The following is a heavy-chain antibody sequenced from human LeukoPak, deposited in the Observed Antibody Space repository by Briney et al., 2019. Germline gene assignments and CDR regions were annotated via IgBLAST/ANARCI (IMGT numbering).Heavy chain of an antibody. D-gene: IGHD3-9*01. V-gene: IGHV4-34*01. CDR3: ARLSITIFYPHYMDV. CDR2: INHSGSS. J-gene: IGHJ6*03. Sequence: PSETLSLTCAVYGGSFSGYYWSWIRQPPGKGLEWIGEINHSGSSNYNPSLKSRVTISADTSKNQFSLKLSSVTAADTAVYYCARLSITIFYPHYMDVWGKGTTVTVSS. CDR1: GGSFSGYY.